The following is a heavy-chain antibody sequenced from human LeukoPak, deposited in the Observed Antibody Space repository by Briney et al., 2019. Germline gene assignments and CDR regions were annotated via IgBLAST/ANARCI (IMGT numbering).Heavy chain of an antibody. CDR1: GFTFSSYW. CDR3: AREVEYCSSTSCYKSFDY. V-gene: IGHV3-74*01. D-gene: IGHD2-2*02. CDR2: INSDGSST. Sequence: GGSLRLTCAASGFTFSSYWMHWVRQAPGKGLVWVSRINSDGSSTNYADSVKGRFTISRDNARNTLYLQMNSLRAEDTAVYYCAREVEYCSSTSCYKSFDYWGQGTLVTVSS. J-gene: IGHJ4*02.